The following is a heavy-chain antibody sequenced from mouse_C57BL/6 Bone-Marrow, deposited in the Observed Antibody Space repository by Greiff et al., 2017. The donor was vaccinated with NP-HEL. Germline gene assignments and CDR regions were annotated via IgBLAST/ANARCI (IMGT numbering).Heavy chain of an antibody. D-gene: IGHD1-1*01. CDR3: ARRGLDWLGGSYWYFDV. CDR1: GYTFTSYW. V-gene: IGHV1-7*01. J-gene: IGHJ1*03. Sequence: VQLQQSGAELAKPGASVKLSCKASGYTFTSYWMHWVKQRPGQGLEWIGYINPSSGYTKYNQKFKDKATLTADNSSRTAYMQLSSLTYEDSAVDYCARRGLDWLGGSYWYFDVWGTGTTVTVSS. CDR2: INPSSGYT.